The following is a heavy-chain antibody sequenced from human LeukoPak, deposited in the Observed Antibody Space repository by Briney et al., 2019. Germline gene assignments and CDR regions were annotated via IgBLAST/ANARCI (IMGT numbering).Heavy chain of an antibody. V-gene: IGHV3-21*01. D-gene: IGHD2-21*01. J-gene: IGHJ4*02. CDR1: GFTFSSYS. CDR2: ISSSSSYI. Sequence: GGSLRLSCAASGFTFSSYSMNWVRQAPGKGLEWVSSISSSSSYIYYADSVKGRFTISRDNAKNSLYLQMNSLRAEDTAVYYCARDPPIDMGYFDYWGQGTLVTVSS. CDR3: ARDPPIDMGYFDY.